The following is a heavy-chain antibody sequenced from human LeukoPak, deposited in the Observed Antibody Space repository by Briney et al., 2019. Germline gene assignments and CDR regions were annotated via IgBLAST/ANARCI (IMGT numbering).Heavy chain of an antibody. CDR2: MSASDAGT. J-gene: IGHJ4*02. Sequence: EGSLRLSCAAAGFTFRSYAMNWVRQGPGKGLEWVSTMSASDAGTYYADSVKGRFTISRDNSKNTLYLQMNSLRAEDTAVYYCTQVDYWGQGTLVTVSS. V-gene: IGHV3-23*01. CDR1: GFTFRSYA. CDR3: TQVDY.